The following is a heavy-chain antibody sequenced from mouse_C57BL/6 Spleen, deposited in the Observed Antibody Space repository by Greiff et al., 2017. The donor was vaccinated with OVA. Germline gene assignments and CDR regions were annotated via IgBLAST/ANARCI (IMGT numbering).Heavy chain of an antibody. CDR1: GYTFTSYT. CDR3: ARPTMVTTEYFDY. V-gene: IGHV1-4*01. J-gene: IGHJ2*01. CDR2: INPSSGYT. Sequence: QVQLQQSGAELARPGASVKMSCKASGYTFTSYTMHWVKQRPGQGLEWIGYINPSSGYTKYNQKFNVKATLTAAKSSSTAYMQLSSLTSEDSAVYYCARPTMVTTEYFDYWGQGTTLTVSS. D-gene: IGHD2-9*01.